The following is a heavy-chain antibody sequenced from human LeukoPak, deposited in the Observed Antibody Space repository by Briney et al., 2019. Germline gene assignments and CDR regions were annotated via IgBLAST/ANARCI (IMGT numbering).Heavy chain of an antibody. D-gene: IGHD3-3*01. Sequence: SETLSLTCTASGGSISSGSYYWSWIRQPAGKGLEWIERIYTSGSTNYNLSINSRPTISVDTTTHRFSLKLSCVPAAVPAVHYCARSITIFGVVPVLYYYYYMDVWGKGTTVTVSS. CDR3: ARSITIFGVVPVLYYYYYMDV. J-gene: IGHJ6*03. V-gene: IGHV4-61*02. CDR1: GGSISSGSYY. CDR2: IYTSGST.